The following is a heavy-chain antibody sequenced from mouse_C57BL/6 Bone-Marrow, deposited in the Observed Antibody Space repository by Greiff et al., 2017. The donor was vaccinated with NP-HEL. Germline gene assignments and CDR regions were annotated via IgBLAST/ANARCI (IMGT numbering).Heavy chain of an antibody. CDR2: ISYDGSN. V-gene: IGHV3-6*01. CDR1: GYSFTSGYY. D-gene: IGHD1-1*01. CDR3: ARDNYCGSDY. Sequence: EVQVVESGPGLVKPSQSLSLTCSVTGYSFTSGYYWNWIRQFPGNKLEWMGYISYDGSNNYNPSLKNRISITRDTAKNQYILKLNSMTTEYAATYCCARDNYCGSDYWGQGTTLTVSS. J-gene: IGHJ2*01.